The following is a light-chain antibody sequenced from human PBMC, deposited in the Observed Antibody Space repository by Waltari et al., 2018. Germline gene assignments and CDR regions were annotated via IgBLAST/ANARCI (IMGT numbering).Light chain of an antibody. CDR1: HSLLQSNGYNY. V-gene: IGKV2-28*01. Sequence: DIVLTQSSLTLAVTPGEPASISCRSSHSLLQSNGYNYLDWYLQKPGQSPRLLIYLRSNRAAGVPDRFSGSGSGTDFTLKISRVEAEDVGVYYCMQALQTPLTFGGGTKVEIK. CDR2: LRS. J-gene: IGKJ4*01. CDR3: MQALQTPLT.